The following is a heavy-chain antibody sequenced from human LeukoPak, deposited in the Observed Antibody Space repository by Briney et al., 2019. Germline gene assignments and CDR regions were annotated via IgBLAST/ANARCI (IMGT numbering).Heavy chain of an antibody. Sequence: GGSLRLSCTASGFTFSDYAMSWVRQAPGEGLEWVSSISDNGGGTYYADSVKGRFTISRDTSKNTLYLQINSLRVEDTAVYYCIVFGDSNHWGQGTLVTVSS. CDR3: IVFGDSNH. CDR2: ISDNGGGT. D-gene: IGHD4-17*01. CDR1: GFTFSDYA. J-gene: IGHJ5*02. V-gene: IGHV3-23*01.